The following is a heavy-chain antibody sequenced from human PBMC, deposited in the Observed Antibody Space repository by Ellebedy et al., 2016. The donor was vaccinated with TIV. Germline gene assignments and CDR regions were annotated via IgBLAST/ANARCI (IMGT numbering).Heavy chain of an antibody. Sequence: AASVKVSCKASGYTFTSYGISWVRQAPGQGLEWMGWISAYNGNTNYAQKLQGRVTMTTDTSTSTAYMELRSLRSDDTAVYYCARDCSSTSCYTEDYYGMDVWGQGTTVTVSS. D-gene: IGHD2-2*02. V-gene: IGHV1-18*01. CDR1: GYTFTSYG. CDR2: ISAYNGNT. CDR3: ARDCSSTSCYTEDYYGMDV. J-gene: IGHJ6*02.